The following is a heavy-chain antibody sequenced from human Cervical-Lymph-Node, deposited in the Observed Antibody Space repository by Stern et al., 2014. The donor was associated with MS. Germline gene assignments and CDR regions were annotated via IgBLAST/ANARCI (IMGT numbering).Heavy chain of an antibody. CDR3: ARGVFNTFYLDY. D-gene: IGHD2/OR15-2a*01. Sequence: EVQLVESGGGLVQPGGSLRLSCAASGFTVSSNYMTWVRRAPGKGLELVSVIYTVGSAYYADSLKGRFTISRDNSKNTLDLQMNSLTVEDTAVYYCARGVFNTFYLDYWGQGTLVTVPS. CDR2: IYTVGSA. V-gene: IGHV3-53*01. CDR1: GFTVSSNY. J-gene: IGHJ4*02.